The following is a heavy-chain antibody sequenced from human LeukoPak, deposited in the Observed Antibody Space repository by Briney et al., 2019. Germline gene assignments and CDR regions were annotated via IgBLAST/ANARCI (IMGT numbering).Heavy chain of an antibody. CDR1: GYSFTSYW. V-gene: IGHV5-51*01. CDR2: IYPGDSDT. J-gene: IGHJ5*02. CDR3: ARSLARYCSSTSCYRGVWFDP. D-gene: IGHD2-2*01. Sequence: GESLKISCKGSGYSFTSYWIGWVRQMPGKGLEWMGMIYPGDSDTRYSPSFQGQVTISADKSISTAYLQWSSLKASDTAMYYCARSLARYCSSTSCYRGVWFDPWGQGTLVTVSS.